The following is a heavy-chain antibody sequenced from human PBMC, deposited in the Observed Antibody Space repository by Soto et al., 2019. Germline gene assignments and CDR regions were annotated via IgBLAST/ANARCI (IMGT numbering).Heavy chain of an antibody. D-gene: IGHD3-10*01. CDR3: ARDHVYFGSGSYYNPPYYYMDV. CDR1: GGSISSGGYY. CDR2: IYYSGST. V-gene: IGHV4-31*03. J-gene: IGHJ6*03. Sequence: SETLSLTCSVSGGSISSGGYYWSWIRQHPGKGLEWIGYIYYSGSTYYNPSLKSRVTISVDTSKNQISLKLSSVTAADTAVYYCARDHVYFGSGSYYNPPYYYMDVWGKGTTVTVSS.